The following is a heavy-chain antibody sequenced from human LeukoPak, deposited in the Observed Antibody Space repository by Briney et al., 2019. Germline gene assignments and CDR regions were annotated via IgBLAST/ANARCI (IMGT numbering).Heavy chain of an antibody. CDR2: ISGSGGST. D-gene: IGHD2-15*01. Sequence: GGSLRLSXAASGFTFSSYAMSWVRQAPGKGLEWLSAISGSGGSTYYADSVKGRFTISRDNSKNTLYLQMNSLRAEDTAVYYCAKSAGYCSGGSCYDYYYMDVWGKGTTVTVSS. CDR1: GFTFSSYA. V-gene: IGHV3-23*01. CDR3: AKSAGYCSGGSCYDYYYMDV. J-gene: IGHJ6*03.